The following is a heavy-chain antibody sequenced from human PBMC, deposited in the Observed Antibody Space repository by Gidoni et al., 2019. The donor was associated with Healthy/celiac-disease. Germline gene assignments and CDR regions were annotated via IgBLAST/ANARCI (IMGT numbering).Heavy chain of an antibody. J-gene: IGHJ5*02. V-gene: IGHV3-9*01. D-gene: IGHD2-15*01. Sequence: EVQLVESGGGLVQPGRSLRPSCAASGLTFDDYAMHWVRQAPVKGLEWVSGISWNSGSIGYADSVKGRFTISRDNAKNYLYLQMNSLRAEDTALYYCAKSVAATQVRNWFDPWGQGTLVTVSS. CDR3: AKSVAATQVRNWFDP. CDR1: GLTFDDYA. CDR2: ISWNSGSI.